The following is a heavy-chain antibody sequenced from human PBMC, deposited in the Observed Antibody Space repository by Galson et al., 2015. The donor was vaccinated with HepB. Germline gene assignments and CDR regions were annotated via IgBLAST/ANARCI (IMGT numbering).Heavy chain of an antibody. CDR2: FDPEDGET. CDR3: ATDRGTLDPDIAVAAVYAFDI. CDR1: GHTLTELS. V-gene: IGHV1-24*01. D-gene: IGHD6-19*01. J-gene: IGHJ3*02. Sequence: SVKVSCKVSGHTLTELSMHWVRQAPGKGLEWMGGFDPEDGETIYAQKFQGRVTMTEDTSTDTAYMELSSLRSEDTAVYYCATDRGTLDPDIAVAAVYAFDIWGQGTMVTVSS.